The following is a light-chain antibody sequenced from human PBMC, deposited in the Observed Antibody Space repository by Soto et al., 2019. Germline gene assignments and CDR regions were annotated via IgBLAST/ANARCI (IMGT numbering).Light chain of an antibody. CDR1: ETIIDY. V-gene: IGKV1-39*01. Sequence: DIQMSQSPSSLSASVGDSVTITCRASETIIDYLNWYQQQPGEAPKLLIFSASSLHSGVPSRFRGSGSGTDFTLTISSLQPEDFATYFCQQSYSAPCTFGQGTKLQVK. J-gene: IGKJ2*02. CDR3: QQSYSAPCT. CDR2: SAS.